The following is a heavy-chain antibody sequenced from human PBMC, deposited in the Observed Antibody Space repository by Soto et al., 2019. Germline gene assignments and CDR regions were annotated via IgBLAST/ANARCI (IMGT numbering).Heavy chain of an antibody. Sequence: EVQLLDSGGGLVQPGGSLRLSCAASGFTFSSYAMSWVRQAPGKGLEWVSSISGSGGGTYYADSVKGRFTISRDNSKNTQYLQMNSLRAEDTAVFYCAKSRGSGTYFNPSDAFDIWGQGTMVTVSS. CDR2: ISGSGGGT. V-gene: IGHV3-23*01. CDR3: AKSRGSGTYFNPSDAFDI. J-gene: IGHJ3*02. CDR1: GFTFSSYA. D-gene: IGHD3-10*01.